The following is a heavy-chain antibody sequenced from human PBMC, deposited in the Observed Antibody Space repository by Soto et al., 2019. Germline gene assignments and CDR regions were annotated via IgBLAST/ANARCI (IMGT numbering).Heavy chain of an antibody. CDR2: IYYSGST. Sequence: HPGKGLDWIGYIYYSGSTYYNPSLKSRGTISVDTSRIQLSLRLSSVTAAVTAVYYCVFFFQAEDGIRDVRSVSAFLLNRSSDL. D-gene: IGHD3-10*02. J-gene: IGHJ2*01. V-gene: IGHV4-31*02. CDR3: VFFFQAEDGIRDVRSVSAFLLNRSSDL.